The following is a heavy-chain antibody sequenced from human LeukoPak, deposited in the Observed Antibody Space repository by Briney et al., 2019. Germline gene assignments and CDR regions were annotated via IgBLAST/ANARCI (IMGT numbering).Heavy chain of an antibody. CDR3: ARVPERRGFDY. Sequence: GASVKVSCKAFRCWVTSYGISWVRQAPGHGLEWMGWISAYNGNTNYAQKLQGRVTMTTDTSTSTAYMELRSLRSDDTAVYYCARVPERRGFDYWGQGTLVTVSS. CDR2: ISAYNGNT. CDR1: RCWVTSYG. V-gene: IGHV1-18*01. J-gene: IGHJ4*02. D-gene: IGHD1-1*01.